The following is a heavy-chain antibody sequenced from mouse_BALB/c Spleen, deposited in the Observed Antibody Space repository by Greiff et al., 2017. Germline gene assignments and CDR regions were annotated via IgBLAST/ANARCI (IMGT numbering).Heavy chain of an antibody. Sequence: LQQPGSELVRPGASVKLSCKASGYTFTSYWMHWVKQRPGQGLEWIGNIYPGSGSTNYDEKFKSKATLTVDTSSSTAYMQLSSLTSEDSAVYYCTRGTTVVAPTDYWGQGTSVTVSS. V-gene: IGHV1S22*01. J-gene: IGHJ4*01. D-gene: IGHD1-1*01. CDR3: TRGTTVVAPTDY. CDR1: GYTFTSYW. CDR2: IYPGSGST.